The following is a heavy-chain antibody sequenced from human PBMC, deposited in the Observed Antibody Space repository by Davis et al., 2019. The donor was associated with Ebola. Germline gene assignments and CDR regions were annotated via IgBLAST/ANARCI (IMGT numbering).Heavy chain of an antibody. CDR3: AAYDSTFRNY. D-gene: IGHD3-22*01. Sequence: GGSLRLSCAASGFSFGDYAMHWVRQAPGKGLEWVSLISWDGRSTAYAESVRGRFSISRDNSKKFLYLQMNSLSTEDTARYYCAAYDSTFRNYWGQGTLVTVSS. V-gene: IGHV3-43D*03. CDR2: ISWDGRST. J-gene: IGHJ4*02. CDR1: GFSFGDYA.